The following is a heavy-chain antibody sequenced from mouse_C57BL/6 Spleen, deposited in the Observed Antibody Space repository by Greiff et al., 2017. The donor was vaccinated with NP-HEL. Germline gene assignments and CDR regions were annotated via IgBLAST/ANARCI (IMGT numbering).Heavy chain of an antibody. V-gene: IGHV1-18*01. J-gene: IGHJ2*01. CDR3: ARKYYGSSSPYFDY. CDR2: INPNNGGT. CDR1: GYTFTDYH. D-gene: IGHD1-1*01. Sequence: EVQLQQSGPELVKPGASVKIPCKASGYTFTDYHMDWVKQSHGKSLEWIGDINPNNGGTIYNQKFKGKATLTVDKSSSTAYMELRSLTSEDTAVYYCARKYYGSSSPYFDYWGQGTTLTVSS.